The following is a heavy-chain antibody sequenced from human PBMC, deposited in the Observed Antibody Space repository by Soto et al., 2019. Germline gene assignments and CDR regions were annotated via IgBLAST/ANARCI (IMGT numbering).Heavy chain of an antibody. CDR1: GFTFSSYP. Sequence: PVGSLRLSCAASGFTFSSYPMSWVCQAPGKGLEWVAGISGGSTNAYYADSVKGRITISRDNSKNTLYLQFNSLRAEDTAIYYCAKEAARPGPCDYWGQGTLVTVSS. D-gene: IGHD6-6*01. J-gene: IGHJ4*02. CDR2: ISGGSTNA. V-gene: IGHV3-23*01. CDR3: AKEAARPGPCDY.